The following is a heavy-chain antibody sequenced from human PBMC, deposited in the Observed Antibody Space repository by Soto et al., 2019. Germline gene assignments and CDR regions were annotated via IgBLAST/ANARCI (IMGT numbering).Heavy chain of an antibody. V-gene: IGHV3-48*02. Sequence: GSLRLSCVACGFTLRYYSVNWVRQAPGKWLEWVSYISTSSTLIYYSDSVKFRFTISRDNARKSLYLQMSRLRDEDPAVYYCVRISRSPFDYRGQGTLATVYS. J-gene: IGHJ4*02. D-gene: IGHD6-13*01. CDR3: VRISRSPFDY. CDR2: ISTSSTLI. CDR1: GFTLRYYS.